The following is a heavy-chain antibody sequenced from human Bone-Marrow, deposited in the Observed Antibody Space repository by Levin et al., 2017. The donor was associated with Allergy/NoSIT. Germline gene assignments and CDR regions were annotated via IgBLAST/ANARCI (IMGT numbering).Heavy chain of an antibody. J-gene: IGHJ4*02. CDR3: ASSGQWLTPRRYYFDY. CDR1: GGSISSSSYY. D-gene: IGHD6-19*01. V-gene: IGHV4-39*01. Sequence: SQTLSLTCTVSGGSISSSSYYWGWIRQPPGKGLEWIGSIYYSGSTYYNPPLKSRVTISVDTSKNQFSLKLSSVTAADTAVYYCASSGQWLTPRRYYFDYWGQGTLVTVSS. CDR2: IYYSGST.